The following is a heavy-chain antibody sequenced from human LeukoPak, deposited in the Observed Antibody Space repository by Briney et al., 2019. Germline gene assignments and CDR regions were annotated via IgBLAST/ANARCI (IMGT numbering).Heavy chain of an antibody. D-gene: IGHD2/OR15-2a*01. V-gene: IGHV2-5*01. CDR2: IYWNDDK. J-gene: IGHJ3*02. CDR1: GFSLSTRGVG. Sequence: SGPTLVKPTQTLTLTCTFSGFSLSTRGVGVGWIRQPPGKALEWLALIYWNDDKRYSPSLKSRLTITKDTSKNQVVLTMTNMDPVDTATYYCALSKAPGAFDIWGQGTMVTVSS. CDR3: ALSKAPGAFDI.